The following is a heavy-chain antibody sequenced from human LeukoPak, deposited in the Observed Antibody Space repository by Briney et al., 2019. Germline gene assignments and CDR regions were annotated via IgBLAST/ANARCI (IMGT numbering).Heavy chain of an antibody. CDR1: GGSISSGGYY. CDR3: ARDLVSRSRTGTTNPNY. D-gene: IGHD1-1*01. CDR2: IYHSGST. V-gene: IGHV4-30-2*01. J-gene: IGHJ4*02. Sequence: SQTLSLTCTVSGGSISSGGYYWSWIRQPPGKGLEWIGYIYHSGSTYYNPSLKSRVTISVDRSKNQFSLKLSSVTAADTAVYYCARDLVSRSRTGTTNPNYWGQGTLVTVSS.